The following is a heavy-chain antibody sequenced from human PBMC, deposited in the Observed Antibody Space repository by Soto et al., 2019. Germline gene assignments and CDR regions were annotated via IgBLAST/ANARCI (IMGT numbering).Heavy chain of an antibody. CDR3: AREITMIVVFHYYYGMDV. J-gene: IGHJ6*02. V-gene: IGHV3-30-3*01. Sequence: GGSLILSCSASGFTFSSYAMHWVRQAPGKGLEWVAVISYDGSNKYYADSVKGRFTISRDNSKNTLYLQMNSLRAEDTAVYYCAREITMIVVFHYYYGMDVWGQGTTVTVSS. CDR1: GFTFSSYA. CDR2: ISYDGSNK. D-gene: IGHD3-22*01.